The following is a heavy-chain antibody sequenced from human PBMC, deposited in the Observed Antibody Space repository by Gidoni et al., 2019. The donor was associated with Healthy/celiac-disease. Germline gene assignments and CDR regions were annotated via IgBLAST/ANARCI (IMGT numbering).Heavy chain of an antibody. CDR2: TRNKADSYTT. CDR1: GFTFSDHY. CDR3: ARPNWNANHDAFDI. D-gene: IGHD1-1*01. J-gene: IGHJ3*02. Sequence: EVQLVESGGGLVQPGGSLRLSCAASGFTFSDHYMDWVLQAPGKGMEWVGLTRNKADSYTTEYAASVKGRFTISRDDSKNSLYLQMNSLKTEDTAVYYCARPNWNANHDAFDIWGQGTMVTVSS. V-gene: IGHV3-72*01.